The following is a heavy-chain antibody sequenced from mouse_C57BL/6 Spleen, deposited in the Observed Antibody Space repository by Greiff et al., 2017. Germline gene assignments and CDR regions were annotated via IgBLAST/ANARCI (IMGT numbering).Heavy chain of an antibody. CDR2: INPGSGGT. Sequence: VMLMESGAELVRPGTSVKVSCKASGYAFTNYLIEWVKQRPGQGLEWIGVINPGSGGTNYNEKFKGKATLTADKSSSTAYMQLSSLTSEDSAVYFCARSPFRYGSSYVYFDYGGQGTTRTVSS. V-gene: IGHV1-54*01. J-gene: IGHJ2*01. CDR3: ARSPFRYGSSYVYFDY. D-gene: IGHD1-1*01. CDR1: GYAFTNYL.